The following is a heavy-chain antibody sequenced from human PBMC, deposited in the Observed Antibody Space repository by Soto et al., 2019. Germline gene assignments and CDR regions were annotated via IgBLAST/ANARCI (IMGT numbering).Heavy chain of an antibody. D-gene: IGHD2-15*01. CDR1: GFTFRHFA. J-gene: IGHJ4*02. CDR2: ISGSGATT. Sequence: EVQLLESGGGSVQPGGSLRLSCAASGFTFRHFAMTWVRQAPGKGLEWVSSISGSGATTHYADSVKGRFTISRDNSKNSLFLRMSSLRAEDTALSYCTNAYQYGGCSIGGCFTPDYWGQGTPVTVSS. CDR3: TNAYQYGGCSIGGCFTPDY. V-gene: IGHV3-23*01.